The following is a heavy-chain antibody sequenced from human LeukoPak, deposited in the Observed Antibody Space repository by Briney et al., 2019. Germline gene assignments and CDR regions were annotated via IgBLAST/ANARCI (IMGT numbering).Heavy chain of an antibody. CDR2: IRYDGSNK. D-gene: IGHD4-17*01. Sequence: AGGSLRLSCAASGFTFSSYGMHWVRQAPGKGLEWVAFIRYDGSNKYYADSVKGRFTISRDNSKNMLYLQMNSLRAEDTAVYHCAKDRDYGDYPSAYYYYMDVWGKGTTVTVSS. J-gene: IGHJ6*03. CDR1: GFTFSSYG. V-gene: IGHV3-30*02. CDR3: AKDRDYGDYPSAYYYYMDV.